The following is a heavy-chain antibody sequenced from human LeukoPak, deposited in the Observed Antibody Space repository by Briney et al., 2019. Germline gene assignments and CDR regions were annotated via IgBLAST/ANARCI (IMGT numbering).Heavy chain of an antibody. CDR3: AGRIAVAGGFDY. V-gene: IGHV1-18*01. J-gene: IGHJ4*02. Sequence: GASVKVSCKASGYTFTSYAMHWVRQAPGQGLEWMGWISAYNGNTNYAQKLQGRVTMTTDTSTSTAYMELRSLRSDDTAVYYCAGRIAVAGGFDYWGQGTLVTVSS. CDR2: ISAYNGNT. D-gene: IGHD6-19*01. CDR1: GYTFTSYA.